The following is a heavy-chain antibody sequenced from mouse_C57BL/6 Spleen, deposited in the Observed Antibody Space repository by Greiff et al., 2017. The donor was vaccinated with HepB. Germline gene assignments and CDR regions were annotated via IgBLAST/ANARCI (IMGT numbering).Heavy chain of an antibody. CDR1: GYSITSGYD. CDR3: ANDGYYGGFAY. CDR2: ISYSGST. J-gene: IGHJ3*01. D-gene: IGHD2-3*01. Sequence: EVQVVESGPGMVKPSQSLSLTCTVTGYSITSGYDWHWIRHFPGNKLEWMGYISYSGSTNYNPSLKSRISITHDTSKNHFFLKLNSVTTEDTATYYCANDGYYGGFAYWGQGTLVTVSA. V-gene: IGHV3-1*01.